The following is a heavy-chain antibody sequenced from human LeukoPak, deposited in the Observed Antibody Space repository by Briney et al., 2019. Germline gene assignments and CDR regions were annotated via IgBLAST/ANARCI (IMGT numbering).Heavy chain of an antibody. Sequence: GGSLRLSCAASGFTFSSYSMNWVRQAPGEGLEWVSSISSSSSYIYYADSVKGRFTISRDNAKNSLYLQMNSLRAEDTAVYYCARGRGSSSSVAAFDIWGQGTMVTVSS. D-gene: IGHD6-6*01. CDR3: ARGRGSSSSVAAFDI. CDR1: GFTFSSYS. V-gene: IGHV3-21*01. J-gene: IGHJ3*02. CDR2: ISSSSSYI.